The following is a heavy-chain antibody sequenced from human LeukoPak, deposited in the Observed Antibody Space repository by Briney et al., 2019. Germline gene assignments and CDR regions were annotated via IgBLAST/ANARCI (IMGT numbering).Heavy chain of an antibody. V-gene: IGHV4-59*01. J-gene: IGHJ4*02. CDR3: ASTLKWLAFDY. CDR1: GGSISTYF. Sequence: SETLSLTCAVPGGSISTYFWSWIRQAPGKGLEWIGNIHTIEKTNYNPSLKSRVSLSLDTSKKQFSLKMTSVTTADTAVYYCASTLKWLAFDYWGQGTLVTVSS. D-gene: IGHD3-22*01. CDR2: IHTIEKT.